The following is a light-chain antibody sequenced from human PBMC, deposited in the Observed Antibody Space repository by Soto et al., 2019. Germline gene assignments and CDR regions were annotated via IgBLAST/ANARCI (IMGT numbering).Light chain of an antibody. CDR3: QQYGSSPRT. J-gene: IGKJ1*01. CDR1: QSVSSIF. CDR2: GAS. V-gene: IGKV3-20*01. Sequence: EIVLTQSPGTLSLSPGERATLFFGASQSVSSIFLAWYQQKPGQTPRLLVYGASSRATGIPDRFSGSGSGTDFTLTISRLESEDFAVYYCQQYGSSPRTFGQGTKVDIK.